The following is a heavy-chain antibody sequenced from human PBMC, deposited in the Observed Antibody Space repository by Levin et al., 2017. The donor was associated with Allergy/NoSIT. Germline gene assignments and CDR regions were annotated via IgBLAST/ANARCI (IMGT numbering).Heavy chain of an antibody. Sequence: VASVKVSCKASGYTFKNYGISWVRQAPGQGLEWMGWISTHNGNTNYAQSFQGRVTMTTDTSTSTADMELRSLISDATAVYYCARFVVTPVSYFYMDVWGKGTTVTVSS. CDR2: ISTHNGNT. J-gene: IGHJ6*03. CDR3: ARFVVTPVSYFYMDV. CDR1: GYTFKNYG. V-gene: IGHV1-18*01. D-gene: IGHD2-2*01.